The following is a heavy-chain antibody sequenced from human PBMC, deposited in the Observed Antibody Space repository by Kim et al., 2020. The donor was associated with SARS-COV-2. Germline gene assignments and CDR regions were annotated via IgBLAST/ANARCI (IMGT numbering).Heavy chain of an antibody. Sequence: SETLSLTCTVSGGSISSSSYYWGWIRQPPGKGLEWIGSIYYSGSTYHNPSLKSRVTISVDTSKNQFSLKLSSMTAADTAVYYCARGRVWPYPFFDYWGQGTLVTVS. V-gene: IGHV4-39*07. CDR3: ARGRVWPYPFFDY. J-gene: IGHJ4*02. CDR2: IYYSGST. CDR1: GGSISSSSYY.